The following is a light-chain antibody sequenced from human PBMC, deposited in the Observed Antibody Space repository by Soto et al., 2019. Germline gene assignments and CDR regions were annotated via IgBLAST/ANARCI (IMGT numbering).Light chain of an antibody. CDR3: QSYDSSLSGYV. V-gene: IGLV1-40*01. J-gene: IGLJ1*01. CDR2: INI. Sequence: QTVVTQPPSVSGAPGQRVTISCTGSSSNIGAGYDVHWYQQLPGTAPKLLIFININRPSGVPDRFSGSKSATSASLAITGLRAEDEADYYCQSYDSSLSGYVFGTGTKLTVL. CDR1: SSNIGAGYD.